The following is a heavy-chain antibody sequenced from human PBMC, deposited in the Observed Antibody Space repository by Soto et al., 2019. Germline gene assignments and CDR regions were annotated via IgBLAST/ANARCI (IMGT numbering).Heavy chain of an antibody. V-gene: IGHV3-23*01. D-gene: IGHD6-6*01. CDR2: MSGSGGRT. Sequence: GGSLRLSCVASGFTSSSYAMSWVRQAAGKGLEWVSTMSGSGGRTNYADSVKGRFTISRDSSKNTLYLQMNSLRAEDTAVYYCAREIAARPGFYYYYGMDVWGQGTTVTVSS. CDR3: AREIAARPGFYYYYGMDV. CDR1: GFTSSSYA. J-gene: IGHJ6*02.